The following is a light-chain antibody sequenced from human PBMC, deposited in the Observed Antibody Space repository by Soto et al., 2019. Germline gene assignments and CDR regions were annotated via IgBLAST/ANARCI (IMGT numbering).Light chain of an antibody. CDR3: SSFASSTTWV. V-gene: IGLV2-8*01. CDR1: SSDVGAYNY. J-gene: IGLJ3*02. CDR2: EVT. Sequence: QSALTQPPSASGSPGQSVTISCTGTSSDVGAYNYVSWYQQHAGKAPKLEIYEVTKRPSGVPYRFSGSKSANTASLTVSGLQAEDEDEYYCSSFASSTTWVFGGGTKLTVL.